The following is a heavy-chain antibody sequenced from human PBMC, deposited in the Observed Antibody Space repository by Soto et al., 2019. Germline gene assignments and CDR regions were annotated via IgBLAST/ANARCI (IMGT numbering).Heavy chain of an antibody. V-gene: IGHV3-30-3*01. CDR2: TSIDGNTK. CDR3: ARNYGSDLDY. Sequence: QVLLVESGGGVVQPGRSLRLSCAASGFSFTSYDIYWVSQAPGKGLEWVAVTSIDGNTKYYADSVQGRFTVSRDNSKDTLYLEMTSLRPQDTAVYYCARNYGSDLDYGGQGTPVTVSS. J-gene: IGHJ4*02. CDR1: GFSFTSYD. D-gene: IGHD3-10*01.